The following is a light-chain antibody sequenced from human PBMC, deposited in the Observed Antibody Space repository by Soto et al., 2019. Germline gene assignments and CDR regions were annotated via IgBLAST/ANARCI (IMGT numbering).Light chain of an antibody. Sequence: DIQMTQSPSSLSASIGDRVTITCRASQTIIRYLNWYQQKPGKAPRLLIYAASSLQSGVPSRFSGSGSGTDFTLTVSSLQHEDFVTYYCQQSYKSPRTFGQGTRVEIK. CDR3: QQSYKSPRT. CDR1: QTIIRY. CDR2: AAS. V-gene: IGKV1-39*01. J-gene: IGKJ1*01.